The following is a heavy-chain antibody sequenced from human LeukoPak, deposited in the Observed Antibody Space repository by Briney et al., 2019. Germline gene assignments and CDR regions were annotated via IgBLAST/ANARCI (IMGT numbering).Heavy chain of an antibody. Sequence: SETLSLTCTVSGGTISSGSYYWSWIRQPAGKGLEWIGRIYTSGSTNYNPSLKSRVTISVDTSKNQFSLKLSSVTAADTAVYYCARYGVAGTFDYWGQGTLVTVSS. CDR2: IYTSGST. CDR3: ARYGVAGTFDY. D-gene: IGHD6-19*01. J-gene: IGHJ4*02. V-gene: IGHV4-61*02. CDR1: GGTISSGSYY.